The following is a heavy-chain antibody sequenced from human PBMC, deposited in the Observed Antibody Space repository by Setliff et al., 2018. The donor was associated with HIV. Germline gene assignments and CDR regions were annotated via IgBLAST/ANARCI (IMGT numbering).Heavy chain of an antibody. Sequence: SETLSLTCTVSGGSISGYYWSWIRQPAGKRLEWIGRIYSNGNTNYNPSLKGRVTMSVSTSKNQFSLNLSSVTAADTAVYCCTTVVPAAIPYFDYWGQGALVTVSS. CDR2: IYSNGNT. V-gene: IGHV4-4*07. CDR3: TTVVPAAIPYFDY. J-gene: IGHJ4*02. D-gene: IGHD2-2*01. CDR1: GGSISGYY.